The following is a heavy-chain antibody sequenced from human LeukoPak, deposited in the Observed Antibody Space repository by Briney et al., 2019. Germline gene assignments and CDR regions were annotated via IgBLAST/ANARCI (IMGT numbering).Heavy chain of an antibody. CDR3: AREFKSGYGMWA. CDR2: ISSSSSYI. Sequence: GSLRLSCAASGFTFSSYSMNWVRQAPGKGLEWVSSISSSSSYIYYADSVKGRYTISRDNAKNSLYLQMNSLRAEDTAVYYCAREFKSGYGMWAWGQGTLVTVSS. J-gene: IGHJ5*02. V-gene: IGHV3-21*01. D-gene: IGHD5-18*01. CDR1: GFTFSSYS.